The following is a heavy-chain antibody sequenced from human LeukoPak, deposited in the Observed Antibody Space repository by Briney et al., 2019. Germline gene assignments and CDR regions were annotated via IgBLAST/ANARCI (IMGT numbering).Heavy chain of an antibody. Sequence: SETLSLTCTVSGGSISSYYWSWIRQPAGKGLEWIGRIYTSGSTNYNPSLKSRVTMSVDTSKNQFSLKLSSVTAADTAVYYCARGGAILTDEEAFDYWGQGTLVTVSS. V-gene: IGHV4-4*07. CDR1: GGSISSYY. CDR2: IYTSGST. J-gene: IGHJ4*02. D-gene: IGHD3-9*01. CDR3: ARGGAILTDEEAFDY.